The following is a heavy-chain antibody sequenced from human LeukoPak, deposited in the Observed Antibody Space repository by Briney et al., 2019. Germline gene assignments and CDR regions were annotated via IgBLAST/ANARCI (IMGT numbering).Heavy chain of an antibody. V-gene: IGHV3-7*01. J-gene: IGHJ4*02. Sequence: PGGSLRLSCVASGFPFDRYWMSWVRQAPGKGLEWVARLHADGSEMYYVDSVKGRFTISRDNAKNSLYLQVNSLRVEDTAVYYCARGGYSFDYLGQGTLVTVSS. CDR2: LHADGSEM. D-gene: IGHD5-12*01. CDR1: GFPFDRYW. CDR3: ARGGYSFDY.